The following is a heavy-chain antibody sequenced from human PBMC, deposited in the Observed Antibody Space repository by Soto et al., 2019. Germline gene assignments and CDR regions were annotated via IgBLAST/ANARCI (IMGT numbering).Heavy chain of an antibody. D-gene: IGHD1-7*01. CDR3: ARDLSGTTGLYYYYYGMDV. CDR2: IYYSGST. J-gene: IGHJ6*02. CDR1: GGSISSGDYY. Sequence: QVQLQESGPGLVKPSQTLSLTCTVSGGSISSGDYYWSWIRQPPGKGLEWIGYIYYSGSTYYNPSLKSRVTISVDTSKNQFSLKLSSVTAADTAVYYCARDLSGTTGLYYYYYGMDVWGQVTTVTVSS. V-gene: IGHV4-30-4*01.